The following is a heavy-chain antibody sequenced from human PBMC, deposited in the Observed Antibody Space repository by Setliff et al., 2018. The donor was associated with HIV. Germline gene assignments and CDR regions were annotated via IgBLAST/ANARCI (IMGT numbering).Heavy chain of an antibody. J-gene: IGHJ4*02. D-gene: IGHD5-12*01. CDR1: GASISSGGFY. Sequence: TLSLTCTVSGASISSGGFYWSWIRQHPGKGLEWIGYIYYSGSTYYNPSLKSRVTISVDTSKDQFSLRLTSVTAADTAVYYCARQGDGYNLYHVYYFDYWGQGTLVTVSS. CDR2: IYYSGST. CDR3: ARQGDGYNLYHVYYFDY. V-gene: IGHV4-31*03.